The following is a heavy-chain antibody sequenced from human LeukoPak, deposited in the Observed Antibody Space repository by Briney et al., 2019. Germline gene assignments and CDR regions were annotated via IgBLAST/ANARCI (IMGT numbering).Heavy chain of an antibody. CDR3: AKGVATVTTAAPFDY. CDR2: ISWNSGSI. J-gene: IGHJ4*02. V-gene: IGHV3-9*03. CDR1: RFTFDDYA. Sequence: GGSLRLSCAASRFTFDDYAMHWVRQAPGKGLEWVSGISWNSGSIGYADSVKGRFTISRDNAKNSLYLQMNSLRAEDMALYYCAKGVATVTTAAPFDYWAREPWSPSPQ. D-gene: IGHD4-11*01.